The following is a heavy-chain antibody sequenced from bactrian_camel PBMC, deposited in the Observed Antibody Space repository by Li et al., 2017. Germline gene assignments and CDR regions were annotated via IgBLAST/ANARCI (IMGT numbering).Heavy chain of an antibody. J-gene: IGHJ4*01. D-gene: IGHD2*01. Sequence: HVQLVESGGGSVQAGGSLRLACVPSGWTACMGWFRQAPENEREGAAAIRTGGTSVYCGDSVKGRFTISQDGAKNTVYLQMNQLSPEDSATYYCVADSEEYYSCSYCCSRGQGTQVTVS. CDR2: IRTGGTSV. CDR3: VADSEEYYSCSYCCS. V-gene: IGHV3-3*01. CDR1: GWTAC.